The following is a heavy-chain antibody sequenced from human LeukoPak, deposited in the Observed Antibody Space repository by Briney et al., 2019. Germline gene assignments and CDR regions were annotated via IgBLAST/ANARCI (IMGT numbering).Heavy chain of an antibody. D-gene: IGHD2-15*01. J-gene: IGHJ4*02. CDR2: INHSGST. CDR1: GGSFSGYY. CDR3: ARGRGPYIVVVVAARYFDY. V-gene: IGHV4-34*01. Sequence: PSETLSLTYAVYGGSFSGYYWSWIRQPPGKGLEWIGEINHSGSTNYNPSLKSRVTISVDTSKNQFSLKLSSVTAADTAVYYCARGRGPYIVVVVAARYFDYWGLGTLVTVSS.